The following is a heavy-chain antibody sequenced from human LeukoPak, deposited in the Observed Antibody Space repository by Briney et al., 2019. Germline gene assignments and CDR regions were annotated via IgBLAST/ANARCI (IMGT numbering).Heavy chain of an antibody. J-gene: IGHJ5*01. V-gene: IGHV3-23*01. CDR1: GFTSSTYA. CDR3: ARAPLGMGFDS. Sequence: PGGSLRLSCAASGFTSSTYAMTWVRQAPGKGLEWVSSITSSGGGTYYADSVRGRFTISRDNSKNTLYLQMKSLRVEDTAIYYCARAPLGMGFDSWGQGTLVTVSS. CDR2: ITSSGGGT. D-gene: IGHD3-3*01.